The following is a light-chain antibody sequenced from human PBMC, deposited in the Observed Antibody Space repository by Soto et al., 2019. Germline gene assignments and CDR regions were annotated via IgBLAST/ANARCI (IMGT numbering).Light chain of an antibody. CDR2: GAS. CDR1: QSVSSSY. J-gene: IGKJ1*01. Sequence: EIVLTQSPGTLSLSPGERATLSCRASQSVSSSYLAWYQQKPGQAPRLLIYGASSRATGIPERFSGSGSGTDFALTISRLEPEDFAVYYCQQYGISPGTFGQRTQVGIK. V-gene: IGKV3-20*01. CDR3: QQYGISPGT.